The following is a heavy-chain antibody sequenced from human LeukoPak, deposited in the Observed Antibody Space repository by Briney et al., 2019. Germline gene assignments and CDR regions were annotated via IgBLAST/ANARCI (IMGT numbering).Heavy chain of an antibody. J-gene: IGHJ4*02. CDR1: RGSISSFY. D-gene: IGHD6-19*01. V-gene: IGHV4-4*07. Sequence: SETLSLTCTVSRGSISSFYWSWIRQPAGKGLEWIGRILTSGSTNYNPSLKNRVTMSVDTSKNQFSLKLSSVTAADTAVYYCARLGRRRSGWGLVFDYWGQGTLVTVSS. CDR3: ARLGRRRSGWGLVFDY. CDR2: ILTSGST.